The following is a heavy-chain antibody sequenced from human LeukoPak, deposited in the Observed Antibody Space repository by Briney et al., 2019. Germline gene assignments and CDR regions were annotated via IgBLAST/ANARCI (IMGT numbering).Heavy chain of an antibody. D-gene: IGHD4-11*01. CDR1: GGSISGYY. J-gene: IGHJ5*01. CDR2: IYNSGIT. V-gene: IGHV4-59*08. Sequence: AEPLTLTCTVSGGSISGYYWTWIRQSPGRGLEWIGYIYNSGITNYNPSLKSRVTVSVDTSKNQFSLRLTSVTAADTAVYYCARSVPSLDYLFDSWGHGTLVTVSS. CDR3: ARSVPSLDYLFDS.